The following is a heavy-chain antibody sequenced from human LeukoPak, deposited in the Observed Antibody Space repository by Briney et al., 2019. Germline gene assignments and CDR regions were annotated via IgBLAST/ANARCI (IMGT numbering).Heavy chain of an antibody. V-gene: IGHV4-39*01. CDR2: IYYSGST. J-gene: IGHJ4*02. CDR1: GGSISSSSYY. CDR3: ARREEGATTGAFDS. D-gene: IGHD1-26*01. Sequence: SATLSLTCTVSGGSISSSSYYWGWIRQPPGKGLEWIGSIYYSGSTFYNPSLKSRVTISVDTSKNQFSLRLSSVTAADTAVYYCARREEGATTGAFDSWGQGTLVTVSS.